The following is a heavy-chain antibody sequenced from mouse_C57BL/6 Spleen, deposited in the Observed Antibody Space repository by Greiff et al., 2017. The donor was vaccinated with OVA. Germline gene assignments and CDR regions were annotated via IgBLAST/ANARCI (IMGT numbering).Heavy chain of an antibody. J-gene: IGHJ1*03. CDR3: ARSYGSFWYFDV. CDR1: GYAFSSSW. D-gene: IGHD1-1*02. CDR2: IYPGDGDT. V-gene: IGHV1-82*01. Sequence: VMLVESGPELVKPGASVKISCKASGYAFSSSWMNWVKQRPGQGLEWIGRIYPGDGDTNYNGKFKGKATLTADKSSSTAYMQLSSLTSEDSAVYFCARSYGSFWYFDVWGTGTTVTVSS.